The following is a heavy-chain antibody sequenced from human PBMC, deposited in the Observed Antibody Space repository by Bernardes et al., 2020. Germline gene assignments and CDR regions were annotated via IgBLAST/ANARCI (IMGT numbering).Heavy chain of an antibody. Sequence: GGSLRLSCAASGFTFSSYSMNWVRQAPGKGLEWVSSISSSSSYIYYADSVKGRFTISRDNAKNSLYLQMNSLRAEDTAVYYCARGSIASSWYSGVFVWGQGTLVTVSS. D-gene: IGHD6-13*01. V-gene: IGHV3-21*01. J-gene: IGHJ4*02. CDR1: GFTFSSYS. CDR2: ISSSSSYI. CDR3: ARGSIASSWYSGVFV.